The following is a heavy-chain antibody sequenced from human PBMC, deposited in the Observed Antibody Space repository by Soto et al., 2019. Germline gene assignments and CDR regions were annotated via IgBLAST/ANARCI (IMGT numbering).Heavy chain of an antibody. J-gene: IGHJ4*02. V-gene: IGHV4-31*03. D-gene: IGHD4-17*01. CDR3: ARGRSYGDYTFDY. CDR2: IYYSGST. Sequence: SGTLSLTCTVSGGSISSGGYYWSWIRQHPGKGMEWIGYIYYSGSTYYNPSLKSRVTISVDTSKNQFSLKLSSVTAADTAVYYCARGRSYGDYTFDYWGQGTLVTVSS. CDR1: GGSISSGGYY.